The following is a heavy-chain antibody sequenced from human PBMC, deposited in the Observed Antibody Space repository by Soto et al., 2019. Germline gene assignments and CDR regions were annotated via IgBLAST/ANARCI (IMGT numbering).Heavy chain of an antibody. CDR1: GFIVSSNY. Sequence: GGSLRLSCTASGFIVSSNYMSWVRQAPGKGLEWVSVIYSGGSANDADSVKGRFTISRDNSKNTLYLQMNNLRAEDTAVYNCVRDDCGLDVWRQGTSVTVSS. CDR2: IYSGGSA. J-gene: IGHJ6*02. V-gene: IGHV3-53*01. CDR3: VRDDCGLDV.